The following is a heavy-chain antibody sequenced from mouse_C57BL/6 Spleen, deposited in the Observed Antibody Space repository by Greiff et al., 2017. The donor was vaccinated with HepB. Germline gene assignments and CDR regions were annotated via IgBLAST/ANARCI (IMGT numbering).Heavy chain of an antibody. V-gene: IGHV1-80*01. J-gene: IGHJ4*01. CDR3: ARSFYYYGSSDYAMDY. Sequence: VQLQQSGAELVKPGASVKISCKASGYAFSSYWMNWVKQRPGKGLEWIGQIYPGDGDTNYNGKFKGKATLTADKSSSTAYMQLSSLTSEDSAVYFCARSFYYYGSSDYAMDYWGQGTSVTVSS. CDR2: IYPGDGDT. D-gene: IGHD1-1*01. CDR1: GYAFSSYW.